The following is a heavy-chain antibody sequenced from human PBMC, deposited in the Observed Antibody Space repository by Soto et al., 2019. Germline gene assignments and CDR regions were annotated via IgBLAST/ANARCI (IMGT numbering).Heavy chain of an antibody. D-gene: IGHD6-13*01. CDR3: ARHVRGWQLMLDN. CDR2: IYFSGTT. Sequence: QLQLQESGPGLVKPSETLSLSCTVSGGSISSSSYYWGWIRQPPGKGLEWIGSIYFSGTTPYNPSLTSRVTISVDTSRNQFSLKLSSVTATDTAVYYCARHVRGWQLMLDNWGQGSLVTVSS. CDR1: GGSISSSSYY. J-gene: IGHJ4*02. V-gene: IGHV4-39*01.